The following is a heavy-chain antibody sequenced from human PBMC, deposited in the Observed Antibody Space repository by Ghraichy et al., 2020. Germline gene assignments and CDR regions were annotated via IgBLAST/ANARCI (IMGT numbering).Heavy chain of an antibody. CDR1: GGSFSGYY. Sequence: SQTLSLTCAVYGGSFSGYYWSWIRQPPGKGLEWIGEINHSGSTNYNPSLKSRVTISVDTSKNQFSLKLSSVTAADTAVYYCARGSSGSYREDYYYYMDVWGKGTTVTVSS. V-gene: IGHV4-34*01. CDR3: ARGSSGSYREDYYYYMDV. J-gene: IGHJ6*03. D-gene: IGHD1-26*01. CDR2: INHSGST.